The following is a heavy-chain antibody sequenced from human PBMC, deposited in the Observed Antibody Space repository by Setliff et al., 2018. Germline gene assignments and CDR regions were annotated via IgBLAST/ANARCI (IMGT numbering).Heavy chain of an antibody. CDR1: GFSLSTSGIC. CDR2: IDWDDDK. D-gene: IGHD1-26*01. V-gene: IGHV2-70*11. Sequence: SGPTLVNPTQTLTLTCTFSGFSLSTSGICVSWIRQPPGKALEWLARIDWDDDKYYTPSLKTRLTISKDTSKNQVVLTMTNMDPVDTATYYCARTVRSGSYHYYYMDVWGKGTTVTVSS. CDR3: ARTVRSGSYHYYYMDV. J-gene: IGHJ6*03.